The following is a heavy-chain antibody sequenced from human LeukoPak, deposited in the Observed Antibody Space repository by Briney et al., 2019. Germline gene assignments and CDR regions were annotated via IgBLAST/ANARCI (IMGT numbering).Heavy chain of an antibody. J-gene: IGHJ4*02. D-gene: IGHD4-11*01. CDR3: ARSNQADDY. CDR2: INPGGSST. Sequence: GGSLRLSCAASGFAFSSYWMHWVRQVPGKGLVWVSRINPGGSSTPYADSVKGRFTISRDNAKNTLYLQMNSLRAEDTAVYYCARSNQADDYWGQGTLVTVSS. V-gene: IGHV3-74*01. CDR1: GFAFSSYW.